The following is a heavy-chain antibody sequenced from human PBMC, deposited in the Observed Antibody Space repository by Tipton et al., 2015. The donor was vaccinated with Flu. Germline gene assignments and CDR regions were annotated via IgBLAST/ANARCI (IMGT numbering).Heavy chain of an antibody. D-gene: IGHD1-1*01. Sequence: TLSLTCAVSGDSIRNDYFWGWIRQPPGKGLEWIATIHRSGSTKYNPSFKSRVTISVDTSKNQFSLEMRSVTAADMAVYYCARDKDDWNAPVDYFYYYGMDVWGQGTTVTVSS. CDR1: GDSIRNDYF. CDR2: IHRSGST. V-gene: IGHV4-38-2*02. CDR3: ARDKDDWNAPVDYFYYYGMDV. J-gene: IGHJ6*02.